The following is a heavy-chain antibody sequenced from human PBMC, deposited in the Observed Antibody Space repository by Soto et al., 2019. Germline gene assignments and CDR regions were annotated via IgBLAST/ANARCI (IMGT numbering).Heavy chain of an antibody. CDR3: ARRFVRCFDY. CDR1: GGSITTNTYY. CDR2: IFYSGNT. V-gene: IGHV4-39*01. D-gene: IGHD2-21*01. Sequence: QLQLQESGPGLVKPSETLSLTCTVSGGSITTNTYYWGWIRQSPGKGREWIGDIFYSGNTYYNPSFKIRVTISVSTSTNQFSLKVTSAPAADTAVYYCARRFVRCFDYWGQGTLVTVSS. J-gene: IGHJ4*02.